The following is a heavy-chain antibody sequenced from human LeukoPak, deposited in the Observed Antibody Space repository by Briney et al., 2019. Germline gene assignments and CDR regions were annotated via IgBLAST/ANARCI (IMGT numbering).Heavy chain of an antibody. CDR1: GFTFSSYA. CDR2: ISGSGGST. J-gene: IGHJ4*02. V-gene: IGHV3-23*01. D-gene: IGHD1-26*01. CDR3: AKGGELLTDFDY. Sequence: GGSLRLSCAASGFTFSSYAMSWVRQAPGKGLEWVSAISGSGGSTYYADSAKGRFTISRDNSKNTLYLQMNSLRAEDTAVYYCAKGGELLTDFDYWGQGTLVTVSS.